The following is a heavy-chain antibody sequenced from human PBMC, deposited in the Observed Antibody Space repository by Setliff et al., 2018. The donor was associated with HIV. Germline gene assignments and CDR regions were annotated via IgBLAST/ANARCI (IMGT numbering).Heavy chain of an antibody. CDR2: ISSHGKTT. CDR1: GFSLRSFG. D-gene: IGHD3-9*01. Sequence: RLSCAVSGFSLRSFGMHWVRQPPGEGLEWLAVISSHGKTTYYGDSVKGRFSISRDTSTNTVYLQMNGLRPEDTALYYCAKEGDTSRYSFDYWGQGALVTVSS. CDR3: AKEGDTSRYSFDY. V-gene: IGHV3-30*18. J-gene: IGHJ4*02.